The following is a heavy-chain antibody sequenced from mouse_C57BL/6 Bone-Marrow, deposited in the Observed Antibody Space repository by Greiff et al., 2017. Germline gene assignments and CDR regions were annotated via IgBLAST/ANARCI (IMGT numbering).Heavy chain of an antibody. CDR1: GYTFTDYN. Sequence: VQLKESGPELVKPGASVKIPCKASGYTFTDYNMDWVKQSHGKSLEWIGDINPNNGGTIYNQKFKGKATLTVDKSSSTAYMELRSLTSEDTAVFDCGRILPYYYGSNHDVWGTGTTVTVSS. V-gene: IGHV1-18*01. CDR3: GRILPYYYGSNHDV. D-gene: IGHD1-1*01. J-gene: IGHJ1*03. CDR2: INPNNGGT.